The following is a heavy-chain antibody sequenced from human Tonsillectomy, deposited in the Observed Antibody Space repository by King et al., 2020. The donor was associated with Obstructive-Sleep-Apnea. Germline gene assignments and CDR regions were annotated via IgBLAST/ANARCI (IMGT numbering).Heavy chain of an antibody. CDR2: IWDDGSNT. D-gene: IGHD2-8*02. CDR3: ARDPLVLVGLDY. V-gene: IGHV3-33*01. CDR1: VFTFSSYG. Sequence: VQLVESGGGVVQPGGALRLSCAASVFTFSSYGLHWVRQAPGKGLEWVAVIWDDGSNTYYADSVKGRFTISRDTSKNTLFLQINSLRAEDTAVYYCARDPLVLVGLDYWGQGTLVTVSS. J-gene: IGHJ4*02.